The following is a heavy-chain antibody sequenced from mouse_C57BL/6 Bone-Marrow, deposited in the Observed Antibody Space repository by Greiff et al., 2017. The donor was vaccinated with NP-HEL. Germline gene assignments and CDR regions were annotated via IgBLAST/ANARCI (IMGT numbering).Heavy chain of an antibody. CDR3: ARHNAMDY. V-gene: IGHV5-15*01. Sequence: EVQGVESGGGLVQPGGSLKLSCAASGFTFSDYGMAWVRQAPRKGPEWVAFFSNLAYSIYYADTVTGRFTISRENAKNTLYLEMSSLRSEDTAMYYCARHNAMDYWGKGTSVTVSS. CDR1: GFTFSDYG. J-gene: IGHJ4*01. CDR2: FSNLAYSI.